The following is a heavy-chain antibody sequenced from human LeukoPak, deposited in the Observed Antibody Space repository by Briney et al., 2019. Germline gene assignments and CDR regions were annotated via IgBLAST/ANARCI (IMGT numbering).Heavy chain of an antibody. J-gene: IGHJ4*02. Sequence: NASETLSLTCTVSGGSISSSSYYWGWIRQPSGKGLEWIGSIYYSGSTYYNPSLKSRVTISVDTSKNQFSLKLSSVTAADTAVYYCARDGYNFSYWGQGTLVTVSS. V-gene: IGHV4-39*07. CDR2: IYYSGST. D-gene: IGHD5-24*01. CDR3: ARDGYNFSY. CDR1: GGSISSSSYY.